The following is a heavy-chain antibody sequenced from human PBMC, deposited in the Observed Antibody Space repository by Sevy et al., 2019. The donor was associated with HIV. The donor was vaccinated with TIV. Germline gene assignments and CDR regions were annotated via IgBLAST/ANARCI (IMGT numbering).Heavy chain of an antibody. J-gene: IGHJ4*02. CDR2: ISGSGGST. D-gene: IGHD3-10*01. CDR3: AKDTGTGDFFDY. Sequence: GGSLRLSCAASGFTFSSYAMNWVRQAPGKGLEWVSTISGSGGSTYYADSVKGRFTISRDNSKNTLYLQMNSLRAEDTAVYYCAKDTGTGDFFDYWGQGTLVTVS. CDR1: GFTFSSYA. V-gene: IGHV3-23*01.